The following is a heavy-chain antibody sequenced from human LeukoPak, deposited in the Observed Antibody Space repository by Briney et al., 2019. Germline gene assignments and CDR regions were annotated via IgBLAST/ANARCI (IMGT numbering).Heavy chain of an antibody. CDR2: IYYSGST. Sequence: PSETLSLTCTVSGGSISSYYWSWIRQPPGKGLEWIGYIYYSGSTNYNPSLKSRVTMSVDTSKNQFSLKLSSVTAADTAVYYCARVVGAIRDWGRGTLVTVSS. D-gene: IGHD1-26*01. V-gene: IGHV4-59*01. CDR3: ARVVGAIRD. J-gene: IGHJ4*02. CDR1: GGSISSYY.